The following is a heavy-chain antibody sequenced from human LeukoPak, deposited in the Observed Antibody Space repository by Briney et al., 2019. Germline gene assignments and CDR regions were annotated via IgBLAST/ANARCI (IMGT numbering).Heavy chain of an antibody. CDR1: GFSFRSYA. V-gene: IGHV3-30-3*01. CDR3: ASGILGGTNY. D-gene: IGHD3-3*01. CDR2: ISYDGSNI. Sequence: PGRSLRLSCAAAGFSFRSYAMHWVRQAPGKGLEWVAAISYDGSNIHYADSVKGRFTISRDNSKNTLYVLMNSLRVEDTAMYYCASGILGGTNYWGQGTQVTVSS. J-gene: IGHJ4*02.